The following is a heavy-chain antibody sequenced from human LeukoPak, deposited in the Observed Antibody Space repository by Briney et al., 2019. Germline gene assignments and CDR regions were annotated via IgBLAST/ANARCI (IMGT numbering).Heavy chain of an antibody. V-gene: IGHV3-30-3*01. Sequence: PGGSLRLSCAASGFTFSSYAMHWVRQAPGKGLEWVAVISYDGSNKYYADSVKGRFTISRDNSKNTLYLQMNSLRAEDTAVYYCARERVASRYYYGMDVWGQGTTVTASS. CDR3: ARERVASRYYYGMDV. CDR2: ISYDGSNK. J-gene: IGHJ6*02. D-gene: IGHD2-15*01. CDR1: GFTFSSYA.